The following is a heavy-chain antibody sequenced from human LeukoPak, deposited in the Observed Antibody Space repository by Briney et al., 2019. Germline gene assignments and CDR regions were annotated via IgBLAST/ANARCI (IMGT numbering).Heavy chain of an antibody. CDR3: ARVDYGDYGVGY. J-gene: IGHJ4*02. CDR2: INSGGGT. Sequence: PGGSLRLSCAASGFTVSSNYMSWVRQAPGKGLEWVSVINSGGGTYYADSVKGRFTISRDNSKNTLYLQMNSLRAEDTALYYCARVDYGDYGVGYWGQGTLVTVSS. D-gene: IGHD4-17*01. V-gene: IGHV3-66*01. CDR1: GFTVSSNY.